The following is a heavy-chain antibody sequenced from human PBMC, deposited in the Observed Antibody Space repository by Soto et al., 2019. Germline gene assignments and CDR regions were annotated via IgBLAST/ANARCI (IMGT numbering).Heavy chain of an antibody. CDR3: ARDGGTYSSSSDLYYYYYGMDV. Sequence: GXSVKVSCEASGYTFTSYYMHWGRQAPVQGLEWMGIINPSGGSTSYAQKFQGRVTMTRDTSTSTVYMELSSLRSEDTAVYYCARDGGTYSSSSDLYYYYYGMDVWGQGTTVTVSS. CDR2: INPSGGST. CDR1: GYTFTSYY. D-gene: IGHD6-6*01. V-gene: IGHV1-46*01. J-gene: IGHJ6*02.